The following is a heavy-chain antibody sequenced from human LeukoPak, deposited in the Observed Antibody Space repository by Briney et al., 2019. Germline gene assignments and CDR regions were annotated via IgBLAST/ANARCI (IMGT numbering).Heavy chain of an antibody. CDR3: ARSGYEEIFDY. Sequence: ASVKVSCKASGGTFSSYAISWVRQAPGQGLEWMGGIIPIFGTANYAQKFQGRVTITRDTSASTAYMELSSLRSEDMAVYYCARSGYEEIFDYWGQGTLVTVSS. J-gene: IGHJ4*02. V-gene: IGHV1-69*05. D-gene: IGHD6-13*01. CDR1: GGTFSSYA. CDR2: IIPIFGTA.